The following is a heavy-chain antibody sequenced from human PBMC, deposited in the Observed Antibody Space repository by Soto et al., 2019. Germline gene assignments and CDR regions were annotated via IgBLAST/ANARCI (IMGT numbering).Heavy chain of an antibody. Sequence: SVKVSCKASGYTFTSYDINWVRQATGQGLEWMGWMNPNSGNTGYAQKFQGRVTMTRNASISTDYMELSRLRSEDTAVYYCAREYQAIAAAGTPYYFDYWGHGTLVTVSS. V-gene: IGHV1-8*01. D-gene: IGHD6-13*01. J-gene: IGHJ4*01. CDR3: AREYQAIAAAGTPYYFDY. CDR1: GYTFTSYD. CDR2: MNPNSGNT.